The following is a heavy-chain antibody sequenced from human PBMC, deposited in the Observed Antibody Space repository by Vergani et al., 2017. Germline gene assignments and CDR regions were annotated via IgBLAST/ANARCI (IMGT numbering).Heavy chain of an antibody. V-gene: IGHV1-69*02. CDR2: IIPVLGKT. CDR3: ARVAPSNSEVTPTAFDV. Sequence: QVQLVQSGAEVKKPGSSVKVSCKASGATFRSNTISWVRQVPGQGLEWMGRIIPVLGKTKYAQDFQGRLTITADTSTSTAYMELTSLRSQDTAVYFCARVAPSNSEVTPTAFDVWGQGTMVSVCS. CDR1: GATFRSNT. J-gene: IGHJ3*01. D-gene: IGHD1-1*01.